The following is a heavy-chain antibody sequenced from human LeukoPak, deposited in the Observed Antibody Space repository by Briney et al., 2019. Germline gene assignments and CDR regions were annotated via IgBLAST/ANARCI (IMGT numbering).Heavy chain of an antibody. Sequence: PGGSLRLSCAASGFTFSTYWMSWVRQAPGKGLVWVSRIKSDGSSTSYADSVMGRFTISRGNAKNTLYLQMNSLRPEDTAVYYCVRDHPKLRFLQWGPYFFDYWGQGTLVTVSS. V-gene: IGHV3-74*01. CDR2: IKSDGSST. CDR3: VRDHPKLRFLQWGPYFFDY. J-gene: IGHJ4*02. CDR1: GFTFSTYW. D-gene: IGHD3-3*01.